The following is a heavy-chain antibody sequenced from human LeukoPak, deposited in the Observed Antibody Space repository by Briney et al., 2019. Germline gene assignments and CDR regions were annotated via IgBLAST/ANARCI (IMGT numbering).Heavy chain of an antibody. D-gene: IGHD3-22*01. Sequence: GGSLRLSCAASGFTFSSYVMSWVRQAPGKGLEWVSAISGSGGSTYYADSVKGRFTISRDNSKNTLYLQMNSLRAEDTAVYYCAKTPYYYDSSGYYYVPRAEYFQHWGQGTLVTVSS. CDR2: ISGSGGST. CDR3: AKTPYYYDSSGYYYVPRAEYFQH. J-gene: IGHJ1*01. V-gene: IGHV3-23*01. CDR1: GFTFSSYV.